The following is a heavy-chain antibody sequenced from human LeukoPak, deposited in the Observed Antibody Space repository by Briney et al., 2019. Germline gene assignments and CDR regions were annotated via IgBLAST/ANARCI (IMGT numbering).Heavy chain of an antibody. V-gene: IGHV4-61*02. CDR3: ARVRLWETTGYSALNAFDI. J-gene: IGHJ3*02. CDR2: IYTSGST. Sequence: PSQTLSLTCTASGGSISSGSYYWSWIRQPAGKGLEWIGRIYTSGSTNYNPSLKSRVTISVDTSKTQFSMKLSSVTAADTAVYYWARVRLWETTGYSALNAFDIWGQGTMVTVSS. D-gene: IGHD3-9*01. CDR1: GGSISSGSYY.